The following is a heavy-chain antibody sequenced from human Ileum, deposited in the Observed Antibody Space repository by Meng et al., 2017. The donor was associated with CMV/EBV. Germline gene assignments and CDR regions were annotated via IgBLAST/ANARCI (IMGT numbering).Heavy chain of an antibody. CDR1: GYSFVNYG. Sequence: ASVKVSCKASGYSFVNYGISWVRQAPGQGLEWVGLISVDNGNTNHAQKVRCRVTMTTDASTSTAYMELRNLQRDDTAVYYCARDRSGDNIVVPAAMDAFAIWGQGTMVNVSS. D-gene: IGHD2-2*01. V-gene: IGHV1-18*01. CDR2: ISVDNGNT. CDR3: ARDRSGDNIVVPAAMDAFAI. J-gene: IGHJ3*02.